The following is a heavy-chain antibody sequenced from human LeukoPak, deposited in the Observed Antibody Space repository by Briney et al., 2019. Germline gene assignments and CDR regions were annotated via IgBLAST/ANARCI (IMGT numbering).Heavy chain of an antibody. CDR3: ARGCTNGVCHTLRGFDY. CDR2: IFSSGTT. Sequence: SGTLSLTCVVSGASISNNVWWSWVRQSPGKGLEWIGEIFSSGTTNYNPSLISRLTISLDKSKNQLSLTLGSVTAADTAVYHCARGCTNGVCHTLRGFDYWGQGTLVTVSS. D-gene: IGHD2-8*01. J-gene: IGHJ4*02. CDR1: GASISNNVW. V-gene: IGHV4-4*02.